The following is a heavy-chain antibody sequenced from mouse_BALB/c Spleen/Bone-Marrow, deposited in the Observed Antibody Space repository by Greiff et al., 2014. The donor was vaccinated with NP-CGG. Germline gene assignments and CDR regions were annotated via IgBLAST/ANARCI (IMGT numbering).Heavy chain of an antibody. J-gene: IGHJ3*01. CDR2: INPGSGGT. D-gene: IGHD4-1*01. V-gene: IGHV1-54*01. CDR1: GYAFTNYL. CDR3: ARVLGRPF. Sequence: QVQLQQPGAEVVRPGTSVKVSCKASGYAFTNYLIEWIKQRPGQGLEWIGLINPGSGGTNYNGKFKGKATLTADKSSSTAYMQLSSLTSDDSAVYFCARVLGRPFWGQGTLVTVSA.